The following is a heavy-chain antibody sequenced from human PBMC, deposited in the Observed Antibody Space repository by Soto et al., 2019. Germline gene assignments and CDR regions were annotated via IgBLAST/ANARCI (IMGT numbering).Heavy chain of an antibody. V-gene: IGHV3-15*01. CDR3: TTGQVAGTRDY. Sequence: GPLRLSGAASGFTFSNAWMSWVRQPPGKGLEWVGRIKSKTDGGTTDYVAPVKGRFIISRDDSKNMVYLQMNSLKTEDTAMYYCTTGQVAGTRDYWGQGTLVTVSS. D-gene: IGHD6-19*01. CDR1: GFTFSNAW. CDR2: IKSKTDGGTT. J-gene: IGHJ4*02.